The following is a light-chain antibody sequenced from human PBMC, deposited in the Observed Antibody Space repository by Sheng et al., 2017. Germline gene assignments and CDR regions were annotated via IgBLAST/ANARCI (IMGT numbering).Light chain of an antibody. J-gene: IGLJ1*01. CDR3: AVWDDNLVGYV. CDR1: SSNIGAGYD. Sequence: QSVLTQPPSVSGAPGQRVTISCTGSSSNIGAGYDVHWYQQLPGTAPKLLIYGNSNRPSGVPDRFSGSKSGTSASLAITGLQSEDEADYYCAVWDDNLVGYVLGSGTKVTVV. CDR2: GNS. V-gene: IGLV1-40*01.